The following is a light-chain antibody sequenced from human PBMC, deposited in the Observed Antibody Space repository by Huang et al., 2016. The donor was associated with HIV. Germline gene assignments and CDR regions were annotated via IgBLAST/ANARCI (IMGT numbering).Light chain of an antibody. CDR1: QSVSSSY. V-gene: IGKV3-20*01. J-gene: IGKJ1*01. CDR3: HHYGSSPQT. Sequence: EIVLTQSPGTLSLSPGERATLSCRASQSVSSSYLAWYQQKPGQSPRLLIYGASSRATGIPDRFSGSGSGTDFTLTISRLEPEDFAVYYCHHYGSSPQTFGQGAKVEVK. CDR2: GAS.